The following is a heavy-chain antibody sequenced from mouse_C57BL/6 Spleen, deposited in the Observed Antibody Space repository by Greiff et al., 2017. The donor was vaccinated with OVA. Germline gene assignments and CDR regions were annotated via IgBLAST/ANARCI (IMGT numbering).Heavy chain of an antibody. CDR1: GFTFSDYG. D-gene: IGHD2-2*01. CDR3: ARQRGYTWFAY. V-gene: IGHV5-17*01. Sequence: EVQLQESGGGLVKPGGSLKLSCAASGFTFSDYGMHWVRQAPEKGLEWVAYISSGSSTIYYADTVKGRFTISRDNAKNTLFLQMTSLRSEDTAMYYCARQRGYTWFAYWGQGTLVTVSA. J-gene: IGHJ3*01. CDR2: ISSGSSTI.